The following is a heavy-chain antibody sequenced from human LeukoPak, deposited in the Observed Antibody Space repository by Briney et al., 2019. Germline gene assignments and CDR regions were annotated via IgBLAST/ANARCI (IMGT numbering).Heavy chain of an antibody. V-gene: IGHV1-18*01. CDR3: ARKASGHDAFDI. J-gene: IGHJ3*02. CDR1: IYTFTTYG. CDR2: ISASNGDT. Sequence: GASVKVSCKASIYTFTTYGISWVRQAPGQGLEWMGWISASNGDTNYAQKLQGRVTMTTDTSTSTAYIELRSLRSDDTAVYYCARKASGHDAFDIWGQGTMVTVSS. D-gene: IGHD3-10*01.